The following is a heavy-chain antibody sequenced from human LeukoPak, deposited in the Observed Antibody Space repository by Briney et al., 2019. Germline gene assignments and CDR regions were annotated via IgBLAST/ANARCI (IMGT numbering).Heavy chain of an antibody. CDR3: ARDLNWETY. CDR2: IRQDGSEK. D-gene: IGHD7-27*01. V-gene: IGHV3-7*01. CDR1: GFSVRTNF. Sequence: GGSLRLSCAVSGFSVRTNFMSWVRQAPGKGLEWVANIRQDGSEKYYVASVRGRFSISRDNAKNSLYLQMNSLRAEDTAVYYCARDLNWETYWGQGTLVSVSS. J-gene: IGHJ4*02.